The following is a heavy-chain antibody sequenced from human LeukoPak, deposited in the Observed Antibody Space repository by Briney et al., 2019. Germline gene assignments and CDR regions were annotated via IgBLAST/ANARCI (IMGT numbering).Heavy chain of an antibody. CDR1: GFTFSTFN. V-gene: IGHV3-30*18. J-gene: IGHJ4*02. Sequence: GGSLRLSCAASGFTFSTFNMHWVRQAPGKGLEWVAVFSSDGRSTFYAENVQGRFTLSRDNSKNTLYLKMNSLRAEDTAVYYCAKSYYYHSGSFDYWGQGTLVTVSS. CDR3: AKSYYYHSGSFDY. CDR2: FSSDGRST. D-gene: IGHD3-10*01.